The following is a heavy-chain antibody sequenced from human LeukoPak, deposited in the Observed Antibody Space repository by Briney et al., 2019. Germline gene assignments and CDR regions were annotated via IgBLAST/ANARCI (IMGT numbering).Heavy chain of an antibody. CDR2: IIPIFGTA. J-gene: IGHJ4*02. CDR3: ARQYPAGGNHLFDY. D-gene: IGHD4-23*01. Sequence: GSSVKVSCKASGGTFSCYAISWVLQAPGQGLEWMGTIIPIFGTATHAQKFQGRVTITTDESTSTAYMELSSLRSEDTAVYYCARQYPAGGNHLFDYWGQGTLVTVSS. V-gene: IGHV1-69*05. CDR1: GGTFSCYA.